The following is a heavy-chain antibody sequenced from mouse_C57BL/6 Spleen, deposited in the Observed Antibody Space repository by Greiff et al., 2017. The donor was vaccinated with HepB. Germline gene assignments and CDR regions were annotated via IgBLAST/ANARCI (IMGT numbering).Heavy chain of an antibody. J-gene: IGHJ2*01. Sequence: EVKLQESGGGLVQPKGSLKLSCAASGFTFNTYAMHWVRQAPGKGLEWVARIRSNSSNYATYYADSVKDIFTISRDNSQSMLYLQMNNLKTEDTAMYYGVDYDSNYGTFDYWGQGTTLT. CDR3: VDYDSNYGTFDY. D-gene: IGHD2-5*01. V-gene: IGHV10-3*01. CDR1: GFTFNTYA. CDR2: IRSNSSNYAT.